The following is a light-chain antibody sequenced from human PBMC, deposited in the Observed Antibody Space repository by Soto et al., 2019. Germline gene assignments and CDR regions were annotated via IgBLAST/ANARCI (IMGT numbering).Light chain of an antibody. CDR1: SSDVGGYNF. J-gene: IGLJ2*01. CDR3: SSYTNSPALI. CDR2: EVS. Sequence: QSALTQPASVSGSPGQSITISCNGTSSDVGGYNFVSWYQQYPGKAPKLMIYEVSNRPSGVSNRFSGSKSGNTASLTISGLQAEDEADYFCSSYTNSPALIFGGGTK. V-gene: IGLV2-14*01.